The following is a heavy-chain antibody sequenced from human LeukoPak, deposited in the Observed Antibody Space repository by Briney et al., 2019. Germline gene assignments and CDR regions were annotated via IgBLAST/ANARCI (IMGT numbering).Heavy chain of an antibody. CDR1: GFTFTRNG. Sequence: PGKSLTLSCLASGFTFTRNGMHWVRQAPGKGLQWVASISSDGTDKYYADSVKGRLTVSRGNSRNTLYLQVNSLRPEDTAVYYCAKDRRDTNCPSGYVDFWGQGTLVTVS. V-gene: IGHV3-30*18. CDR3: AKDRRDTNCPSGYVDF. CDR2: ISSDGTDK. J-gene: IGHJ4*02. D-gene: IGHD2-2*01.